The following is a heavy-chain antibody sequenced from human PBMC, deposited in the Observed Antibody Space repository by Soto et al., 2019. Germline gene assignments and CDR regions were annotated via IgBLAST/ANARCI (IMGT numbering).Heavy chain of an antibody. CDR1: GFTFSSYW. CDR3: ASVPYCSSTSCYPIDY. Sequence: EVQLVESGGGLVQPGGSLRLSCAASGFTFSSYWMSWVRQAPGKGLEWVANIKQDGSEKYYVDSVKGRFTISRDNAKNSLYLQMNSRRAEDTAVYYCASVPYCSSTSCYPIDYWGQGTLVTVSS. J-gene: IGHJ4*02. V-gene: IGHV3-7*05. D-gene: IGHD2-2*01. CDR2: IKQDGSEK.